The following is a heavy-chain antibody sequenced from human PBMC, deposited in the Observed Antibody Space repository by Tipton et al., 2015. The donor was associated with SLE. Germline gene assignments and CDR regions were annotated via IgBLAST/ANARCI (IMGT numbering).Heavy chain of an antibody. CDR2: IYYSGST. Sequence: LRLSCTVSGGSISSYYWSWIRQPPGKGLEWIGYIYYSGSTYYNPSLKSRVTISVDTSKNQFSLKLSSVTAADTAVYYCARESSLDAFDIWGQGTMVTVSS. D-gene: IGHD6-13*01. J-gene: IGHJ3*02. CDR1: GGSISSYY. CDR3: ARESSLDAFDI. V-gene: IGHV4-59*01.